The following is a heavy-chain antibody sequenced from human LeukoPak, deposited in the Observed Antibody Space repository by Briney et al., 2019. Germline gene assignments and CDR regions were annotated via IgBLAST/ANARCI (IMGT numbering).Heavy chain of an antibody. J-gene: IGHJ5*02. CDR2: ISSSSSYI. Sequence: PGGSLRLSCAASGFTFSSYSMNWVRQAPGKGLEWVSSISSSSSYIYYADSVKGRFTISRDNAKKSLFLQMNSLRAEDTAVYYCATDLIHYYASGAKTWGQGTLVTVSS. CDR1: GFTFSSYS. V-gene: IGHV3-21*01. CDR3: ATDLIHYYASGAKT. D-gene: IGHD3-10*01.